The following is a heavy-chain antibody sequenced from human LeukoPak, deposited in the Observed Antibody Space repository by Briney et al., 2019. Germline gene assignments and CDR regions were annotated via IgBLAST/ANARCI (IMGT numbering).Heavy chain of an antibody. J-gene: IGHJ4*02. D-gene: IGHD4-23*01. CDR2: FSASDGSR. CDR3: AKNIGGFDY. CDR1: GFSFSSYG. V-gene: IGHV3-23*01. Sequence: PGGSLRLSCEASGFSFSSYGMSWVRQAPGEGPEWVSGFSASDGSRYYADSVKGRFTISRDNSKNTLYLQMNSLRAEDTAVYYCAKNIGGFDYWGQGTLVTVSS.